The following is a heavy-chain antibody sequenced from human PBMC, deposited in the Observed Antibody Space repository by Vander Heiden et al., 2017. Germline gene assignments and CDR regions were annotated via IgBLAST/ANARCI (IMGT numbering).Heavy chain of an antibody. J-gene: IGHJ4*02. V-gene: IGHV1-2*02. Sequence: QVQLVQSGAEVKKPGASVKVYCKASGYTFTGYYMHGSRQAPGQGLEWMGWINPNSGGTNYAQKFQGRVTMTRDTSISTAYMELSRLRSDDTAVYYCARDIPPVVGELFDYWGQGTLVTVSS. CDR2: INPNSGGT. D-gene: IGHD3-10*01. CDR3: ARDIPPVVGELFDY. CDR1: GYTFTGYY.